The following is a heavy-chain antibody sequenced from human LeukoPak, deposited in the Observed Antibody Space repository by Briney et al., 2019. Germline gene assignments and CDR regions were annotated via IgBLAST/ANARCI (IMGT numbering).Heavy chain of an antibody. CDR2: IKEDGSEK. J-gene: IGHJ6*03. Sequence: GGSLRLSCAASGFTFNSYWMSWVRQAPGKGLEWVANIKEDGSEKYYVDSVKGRFTISRDNAKSSLYLQMNSLRAEDTAVYYCARERGDPMGRGVIIKHKYYYYMDVWGKGTTVTVSS. CDR1: GFTFNSYW. V-gene: IGHV3-7*01. D-gene: IGHD3-10*01. CDR3: ARERGDPMGRGVIIKHKYYYYMDV.